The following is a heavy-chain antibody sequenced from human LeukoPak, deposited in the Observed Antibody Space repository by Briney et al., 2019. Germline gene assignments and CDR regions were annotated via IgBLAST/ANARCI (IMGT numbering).Heavy chain of an antibody. J-gene: IGHJ4*02. CDR2: ISSSGNYI. CDR1: GFTFSSYN. V-gene: IGHV3-21*01. Sequence: GGSLRLSCAASGFTFSSYNLNWVRQAPGKGLEWVSSISSSGNYIYYADSVKGRFTISRDNAENSLYLQMNSLRVEDTAVYYCARENWAPYDWGQGTLVTVSS. D-gene: IGHD7-27*01. CDR3: ARENWAPYD.